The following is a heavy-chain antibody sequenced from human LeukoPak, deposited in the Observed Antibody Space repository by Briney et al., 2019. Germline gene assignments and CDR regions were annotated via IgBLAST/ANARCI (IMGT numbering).Heavy chain of an antibody. CDR3: ARGSTSWDS. CDR1: GFTFSRSW. D-gene: IGHD2-2*01. Sequence: GGSLRLSCAASGFTFSRSWMSWIRQAPGKGLEWVANILQDGTDKNYVDSVRGRLTISRDNAKNSLYLQMNSLRAEDTAVYYCARGSTSWDSWGQGTLVTVSS. CDR2: ILQDGTDK. J-gene: IGHJ4*02. V-gene: IGHV3-7*01.